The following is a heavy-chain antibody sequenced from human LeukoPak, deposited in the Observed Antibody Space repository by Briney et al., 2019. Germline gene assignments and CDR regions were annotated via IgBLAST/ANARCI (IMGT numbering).Heavy chain of an antibody. CDR3: ARLRGWTYGMDV. V-gene: IGHV3-48*03. Sequence: GGSLRLSCAASGFTFSSYEMNWVRQAPGKGLEGVSYISSSGSTIYYADSVKGRFTISRDNAKNSLYLQMSSLRAEDTAVYYCARLRGWTYGMDVWGQGTTVTVSS. J-gene: IGHJ6*02. D-gene: IGHD3-22*01. CDR1: GFTFSSYE. CDR2: ISSSGSTI.